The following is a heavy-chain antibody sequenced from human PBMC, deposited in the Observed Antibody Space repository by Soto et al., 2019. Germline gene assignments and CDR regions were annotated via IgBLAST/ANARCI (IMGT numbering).Heavy chain of an antibody. Sequence: GGSLRLSCAASGFTFSDFGMHWVRQAPGKGLEWVAIISYDGILKYYADSVKGRFTISRDTSKGAVYLQMNSLTPEDTAVYYCAKDFKVSGGHYGSLNYYYGMDVWGQGTTVTVSS. D-gene: IGHD3-10*01. V-gene: IGHV3-30*18. CDR3: AKDFKVSGGHYGSLNYYYGMDV. CDR2: ISYDGILK. CDR1: GFTFSDFG. J-gene: IGHJ6*02.